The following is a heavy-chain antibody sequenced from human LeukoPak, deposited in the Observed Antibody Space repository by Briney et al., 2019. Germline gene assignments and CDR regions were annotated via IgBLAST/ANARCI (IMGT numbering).Heavy chain of an antibody. CDR1: GFTFSSYS. J-gene: IGHJ6*03. V-gene: IGHV3-21*01. D-gene: IGHD3-10*01. CDR3: ARLSAYYYGSYFYYYMDV. CDR2: ISSSSSYI. Sequence: GGSLRLSWAASGFTFSSYSMNWVRQAPGKGLEWVSSISSSSSYIYYADSVKGRFTISRDNAKHSLYLQMNSLRAEHTAVYYCARLSAYYYGSYFYYYMDVWGKGTTVTVSS.